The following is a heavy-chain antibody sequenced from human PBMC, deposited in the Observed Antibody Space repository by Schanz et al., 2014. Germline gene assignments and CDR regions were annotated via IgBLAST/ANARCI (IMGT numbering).Heavy chain of an antibody. CDR1: GGTFSSYA. CDR2: IIPILGIA. J-gene: IGHJ4*02. CDR3: ASSGAGYSSSWDFDY. V-gene: IGHV1-69*02. Sequence: QVQLVQSEAEVKKPGSPVKVSCKSSGGTFSSYAISWVRQAPGQGLEWMGRIIPILGIATYAQKFQGRLTITADKSTSTAYMELSSLRSEDTAVYYCASSGAGYSSSWDFDYWGQGTLVIVSS. D-gene: IGHD6-13*01.